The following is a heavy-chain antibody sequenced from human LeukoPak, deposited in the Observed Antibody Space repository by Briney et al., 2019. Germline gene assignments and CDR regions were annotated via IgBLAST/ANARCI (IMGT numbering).Heavy chain of an antibody. J-gene: IGHJ1*01. CDR3: AREDCSSTSCYTPGGYFQH. CDR2: ISAYNGNT. D-gene: IGHD2-2*02. V-gene: IGHV1-18*01. Sequence: ASVKVSCKASGYTFTSYAMHWVRQAPGQRLEWMGWISAYNGNTNYAQKLQGRVTMTTDTSTSTAYMELRSLRSDDTAVYYCAREDCSSTSCYTPGGYFQHWGQGTLVTVSS. CDR1: GYTFTSYA.